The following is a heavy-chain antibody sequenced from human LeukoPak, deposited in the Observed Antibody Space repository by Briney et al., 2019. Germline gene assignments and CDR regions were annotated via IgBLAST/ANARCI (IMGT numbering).Heavy chain of an antibody. CDR1: GYSISSTNY. J-gene: IGHJ3*02. CDR3: ARKATTGPTKAAFDI. Sequence: SETLSLTCAVSGYSISSTNYWAWIRQPPGKGLEWIGHIYYSGGIYYNPSLKSRVTTSVDTSKNQFSLKLSSVTAVDTAVYYCARKATTGPTKAAFDIWGQGTMVTVSS. D-gene: IGHD4-17*01. V-gene: IGHV4-28*05. CDR2: IYYSGGI.